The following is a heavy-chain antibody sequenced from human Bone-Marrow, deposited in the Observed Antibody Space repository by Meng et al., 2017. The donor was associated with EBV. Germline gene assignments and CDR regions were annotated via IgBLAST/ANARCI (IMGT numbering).Heavy chain of an antibody. Sequence: QLQLQESGPGRVKPSETLSLTCAVSGGSISSSNWWSWVRQPPGKGLEWIGEIYHSGSTNYNPSLKSRVTISVDKSKNQFSLKLSSVTAADTAVYYCARGSYDSSGYYYFDYWGQGTLVTVSS. J-gene: IGHJ4*02. D-gene: IGHD3-22*01. CDR1: GGSISSSNW. CDR2: IYHSGST. V-gene: IGHV4-4*02. CDR3: ARGSYDSSGYYYFDY.